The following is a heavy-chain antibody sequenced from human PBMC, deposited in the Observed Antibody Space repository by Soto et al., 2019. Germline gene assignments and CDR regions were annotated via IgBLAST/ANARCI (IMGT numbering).Heavy chain of an antibody. CDR1: GFTFSSYV. CDR3: ARDSPACTNGVCYFDY. CDR2: ISYDGSNK. V-gene: IGHV3-30*03. J-gene: IGHJ4*02. D-gene: IGHD2-8*01. Sequence: PGGSLILSCAASGFTFSSYVMHWVRQAPGKGLEWVAVISYDGSNKYYADPVKGRFTISRDNSKNTLYLQMNSLRAEDTAVYYCARDSPACTNGVCYFDYWGQGTLVTVSS.